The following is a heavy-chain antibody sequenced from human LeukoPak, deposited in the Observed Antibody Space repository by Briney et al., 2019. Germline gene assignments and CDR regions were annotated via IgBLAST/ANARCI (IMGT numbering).Heavy chain of an antibody. J-gene: IGHJ4*02. CDR2: ISNSGDAT. Sequence: GGSLRLSCAGSGFIFSNYAMSWVRQAPGQGLEWVSTISNSGDATFYADAVKGRFTISRDNSKDTLYLQMYSLRAEDTAIYYCAKAPPYTKYFDYWGQGTLLTVSS. CDR1: GFIFSNYA. V-gene: IGHV3-23*01. D-gene: IGHD1-1*01. CDR3: AKAPPYTKYFDY.